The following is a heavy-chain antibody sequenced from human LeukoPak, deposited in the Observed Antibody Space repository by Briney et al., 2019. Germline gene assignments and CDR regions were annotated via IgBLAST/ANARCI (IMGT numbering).Heavy chain of an antibody. D-gene: IGHD6-13*01. Sequence: SETLSLTCTVSGGSISSYYWSWIRQPAGKGLEWIGRIYTSGSTNYNPSLKSRVTMSVDTSKNQFSLKLSSVTAADTAVYYCARAISGSSWNVGLYYYYYYMDVWGKGTTVTISS. CDR1: GGSISSYY. J-gene: IGHJ6*03. CDR3: ARAISGSSWNVGLYYYYYYMDV. CDR2: IYTSGST. V-gene: IGHV4-4*07.